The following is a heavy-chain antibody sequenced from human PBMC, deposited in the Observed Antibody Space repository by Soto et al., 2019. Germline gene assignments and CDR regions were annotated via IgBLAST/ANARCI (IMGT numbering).Heavy chain of an antibody. V-gene: IGHV3-30-3*01. CDR3: ARGASDFWGAYPEIHFFDY. D-gene: IGHD3-3*01. CDR2: ISYDETNK. CDR1: EFTFSTYP. J-gene: IGHJ4*01. Sequence: GGSLRLACAASEFTFSTYPMHWVRQAPGRGLEWVAVISYDETNKYYADSVKGRFTISRDNSKNTLYLQMNNLRADDTAVYYCARGASDFWGAYPEIHFFDYWGHGTLVTV.